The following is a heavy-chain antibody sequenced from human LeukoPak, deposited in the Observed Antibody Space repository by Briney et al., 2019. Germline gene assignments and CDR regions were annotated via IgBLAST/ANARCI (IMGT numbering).Heavy chain of an antibody. Sequence: GASVKVSCKASGYTFTGYYMHWVRQAHGQGLEWMGWINPNSGGTNYAQKFQGRVTMTRDTSISTAYMELSRLRSDDTAVYYCARDEGVWGSYRQDYWGQGTLVTVSS. CDR3: ARDEGVWGSYRQDY. J-gene: IGHJ4*02. V-gene: IGHV1-2*02. D-gene: IGHD3-16*02. CDR2: INPNSGGT. CDR1: GYTFTGYY.